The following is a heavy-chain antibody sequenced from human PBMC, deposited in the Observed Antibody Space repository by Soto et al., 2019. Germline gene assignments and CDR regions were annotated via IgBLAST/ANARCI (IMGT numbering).Heavy chain of an antibody. V-gene: IGHV1-8*01. CDR3: ASVHGGITIFGVVSIDY. Sequence: ASVKVSCKASGYTFTSYDINWVRQATGQGLEWMGWMNPNSGNTGYAQKFQGRVTMTRNTSISTAYMELSSLRSEDTAVYYCASVHGGITIFGVVSIDYWGQGTLVTVSS. D-gene: IGHD3-3*01. CDR2: MNPNSGNT. J-gene: IGHJ4*02. CDR1: GYTFTSYD.